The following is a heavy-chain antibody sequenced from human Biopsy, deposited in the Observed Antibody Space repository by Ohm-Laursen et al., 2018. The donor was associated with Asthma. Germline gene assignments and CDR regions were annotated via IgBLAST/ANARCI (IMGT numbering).Heavy chain of an antibody. CDR2: ISFDGSNK. CDR3: VRWRSGYPDHYSDF. Sequence: SLRLSCSASGFTFSNYGMHWVRQAPGKGLDWVAVISFDGSNKNYTDSVKGRFTISRDNSKNTLDLQMNSLSGDDTAVYYCVRWRSGYPDHYSDFWGLGTLVTVSS. D-gene: IGHD2-21*01. V-gene: IGHV3-30*03. CDR1: GFTFSNYG. J-gene: IGHJ4*02.